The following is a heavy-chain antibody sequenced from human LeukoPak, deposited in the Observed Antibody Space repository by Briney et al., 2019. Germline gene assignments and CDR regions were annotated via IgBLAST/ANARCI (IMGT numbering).Heavy chain of an antibody. D-gene: IGHD3-16*01. CDR3: VNAELRQLRQ. V-gene: IGHV1-69*10. J-gene: IGHJ4*02. CDR1: GGTFSDYA. CDR2: FIPILAAA. Sequence: ASVKVSCKASGGTFSDYALNWVRQAPGQGLEWMGVFIPILAAANSTQKFQGRVTITADISTNTVYMELSSLRSEDTAVYYCVNAELRQLRQWGPGTLVTVSS.